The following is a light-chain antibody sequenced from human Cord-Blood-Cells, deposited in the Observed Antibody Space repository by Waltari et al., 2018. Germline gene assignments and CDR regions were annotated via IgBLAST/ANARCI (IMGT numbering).Light chain of an antibody. CDR1: SSDVGGYNY. V-gene: IGLV2-14*01. J-gene: IGLJ3*02. CDR3: SSYTSSSTWV. Sequence: QSALTQPASVSGSPGQSITISCTGTSSDVGGYNYVSWYQQHPGKAPKLMINDVSKRQSGVSNRFSGSKSGNRASLTISGLQAEDEADYYCSSYTSSSTWVFGGGTKLTVL. CDR2: DVS.